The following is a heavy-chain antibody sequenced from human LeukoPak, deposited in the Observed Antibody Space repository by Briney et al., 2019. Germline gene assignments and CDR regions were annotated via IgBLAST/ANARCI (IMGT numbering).Heavy chain of an antibody. CDR3: TRHTDKYCSGAGCYVDNFYGMDV. V-gene: IGHV3-73*01. J-gene: IGHJ6*02. D-gene: IGHD2-15*01. CDR1: GLSFSGSA. CDR2: IRSKANSYVT. Sequence: GGSLRLSCAASGLSFSGSAIHWVRRASGRGLEWLGRIRSKANSYVTVYAASVNGRFIISRDDSGNTAYLQMNSLQTEDTAVYYCTRHTDKYCSGAGCYVDNFYGMDVWGQGTTVTVSS.